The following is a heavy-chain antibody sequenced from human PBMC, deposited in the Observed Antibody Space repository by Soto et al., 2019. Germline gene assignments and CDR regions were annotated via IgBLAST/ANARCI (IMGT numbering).Heavy chain of an antibody. CDR3: ARIYRTMVTGRPYYYYYYGMDV. CDR2: IDWDDDK. J-gene: IGHJ6*02. Sequence: GSGPTLVNPTQTLTLTCTFSGFSLSTSGMCVSWIRQPPGKALEWLALIDWDDDKYYSTSLKTRLTISKDTSKNQVVLTMTNMDPVDTATYYCARIYRTMVTGRPYYYYYYGMDVWGQGTTVTVSS. D-gene: IGHD5-18*01. V-gene: IGHV2-70*01. CDR1: GFSLSTSGMC.